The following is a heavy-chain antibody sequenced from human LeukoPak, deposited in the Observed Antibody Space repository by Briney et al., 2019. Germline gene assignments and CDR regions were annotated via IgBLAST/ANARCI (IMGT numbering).Heavy chain of an antibody. V-gene: IGHV1-2*02. D-gene: IGHD2-15*01. J-gene: IGHJ4*02. Sequence: ASVKVSCKASGYTFTGYYMHWVRQAPGQGLEWMGWINPNSGGTNYAQKFQGRVTMTRDTSISTAYMELSRLRSDDTAVYYCARGLDCSGGSCYVHWGQGTLVTVSS. CDR2: INPNSGGT. CDR3: ARGLDCSGGSCYVH. CDR1: GYTFTGYY.